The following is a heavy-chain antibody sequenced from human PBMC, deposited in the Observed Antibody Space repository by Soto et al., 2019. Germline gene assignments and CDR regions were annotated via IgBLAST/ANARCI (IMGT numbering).Heavy chain of an antibody. D-gene: IGHD2-15*01. CDR2: ISYDGSNK. J-gene: IGHJ6*02. CDR3: ARVLTDIVVVVAATSPHDYYYGMDV. CDR1: GFTFSSYA. V-gene: IGHV3-30-3*01. Sequence: GGSLRLSCAASGFTFSSYAMHWVRQAPGKGLEWVAVISYDGSNKYYADSVKGRFTISRDNSKNTLYLQMNSLRAEDTAVYYCARVLTDIVVVVAATSPHDYYYGMDVWGQGTTVTVSS.